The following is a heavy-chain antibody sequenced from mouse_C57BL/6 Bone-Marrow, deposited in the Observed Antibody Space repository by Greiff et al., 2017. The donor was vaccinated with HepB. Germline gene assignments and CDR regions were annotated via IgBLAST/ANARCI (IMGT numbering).Heavy chain of an antibody. D-gene: IGHD2-4*01. CDR3: ARRDDYDGAWFAY. J-gene: IGHJ3*01. CDR1: GFSLTSYG. Sequence: QVQLQQSGPGLVQPSQSLSITCTVSGFSLTSYGVHWVRQSPGKGLEWLGVIWSGGSTDYNAAFISRLSISKDNSKSQVFFNMNSLQADDTAIYSCARRDDYDGAWFAYWGQGTLVTVSA. V-gene: IGHV2-2*01. CDR2: IWSGGST.